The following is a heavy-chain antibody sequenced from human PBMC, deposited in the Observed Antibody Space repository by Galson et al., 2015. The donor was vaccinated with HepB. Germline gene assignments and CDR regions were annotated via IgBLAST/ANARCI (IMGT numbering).Heavy chain of an antibody. CDR1: GDSVSSNYAV. CDR3: AYGVDV. J-gene: IGHJ6*02. V-gene: IGHV6-1*01. Sequence: CAISGDSVSSNYAVWNWIRQSPSRGLEWLGRTYYRSKWIYDYAESVKSRITITPDTSKNLVSLQLHSVIPEDAAVYYCAYGVDVWGQRTTVTVSS. CDR2: TYYRSKWIY.